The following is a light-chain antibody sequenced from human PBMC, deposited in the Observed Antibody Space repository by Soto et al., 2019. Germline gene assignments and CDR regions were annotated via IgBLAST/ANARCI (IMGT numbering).Light chain of an antibody. CDR3: SSYTSSSTLV. Sequence: QSALTQPASVSGSPGQSITLSCTGTTSDVGGFDYVSWYQQHPGKAPKLMIFDVSNRPSGVSDRFSGSKSGNTASLTISGSQAEDEADYFCSSYTSSSTLVFGVGTKRTFL. CDR2: DVS. V-gene: IGLV2-14*03. CDR1: TSDVGGFDY. J-gene: IGLJ2*01.